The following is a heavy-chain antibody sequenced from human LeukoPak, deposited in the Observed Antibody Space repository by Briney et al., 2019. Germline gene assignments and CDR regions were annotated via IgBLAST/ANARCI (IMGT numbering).Heavy chain of an antibody. CDR1: GFTFSSYA. Sequence: GGSLRLSCAASGFTFSSYAMHWVRQAPGKGLEWVAAISFDGSNKYYADSVKGRFTISRDNSKNTLYLQMNSLRAEDTAVYYCARVIKEWELLEGSDYWGQGTLVTVSS. V-gene: IGHV3-30-3*01. CDR3: ARVIKEWELLEGSDY. D-gene: IGHD1-26*01. CDR2: ISFDGSNK. J-gene: IGHJ4*02.